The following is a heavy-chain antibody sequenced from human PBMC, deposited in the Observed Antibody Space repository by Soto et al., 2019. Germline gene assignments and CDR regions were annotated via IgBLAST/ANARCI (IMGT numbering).Heavy chain of an antibody. V-gene: IGHV6-1*01. CDR1: GDSVSSNSAA. J-gene: IGHJ6*02. D-gene: IGHD1-7*01. CDR2: TYYRSKWYN. Sequence: SQTLSLTCAISGDSVSSNSAAWNWIRQSPSRGLEWLGRTYYRSKWYNDYAVSVKSRITINPDTSKNQFSLQLNSVTPEDTAVYYCARDQVITGTQINYYYHGMDVWGQGTTVTVSS. CDR3: ARDQVITGTQINYYYHGMDV.